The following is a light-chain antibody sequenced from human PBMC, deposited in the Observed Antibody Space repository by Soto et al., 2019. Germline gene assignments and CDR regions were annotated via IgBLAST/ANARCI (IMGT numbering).Light chain of an antibody. Sequence: QSVLTQPPSASGTPGQTVTISCSGSSSNIGSNTVNWYHQLPGTAPKLLISNNNQRPSGVPDRFSGSKSGTSASLAISGLQSEDEADYYCAAWDDGLNGVLFGGGTKLTVL. J-gene: IGLJ3*02. CDR2: NNN. V-gene: IGLV1-44*01. CDR3: AAWDDGLNGVL. CDR1: SSNIGSNT.